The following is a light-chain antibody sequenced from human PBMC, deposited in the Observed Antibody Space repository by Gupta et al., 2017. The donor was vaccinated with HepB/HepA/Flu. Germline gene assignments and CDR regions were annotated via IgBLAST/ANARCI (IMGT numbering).Light chain of an antibody. CDR1: QGINKA. CDR2: GAS. CDR3: QQEKSYPPT. Sequence: DIQMTQSPSSLSASVGDTVTITCRASQGINKALVWYQHKPGKAPKALIYGASSLESGVPSKFGGGGSGTDFTLTIKSLQPEDFATYYCQQEKSYPPTFGQGTQVDI. J-gene: IGKJ5*01. V-gene: IGKV1-16*02.